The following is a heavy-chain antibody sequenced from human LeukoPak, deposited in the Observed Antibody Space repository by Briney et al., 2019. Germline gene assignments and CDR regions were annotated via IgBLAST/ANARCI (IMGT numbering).Heavy chain of an antibody. CDR3: ARTGAVAGTPLYFDY. CDR2: ISAYNGNT. Sequence: GASVKVSCKASGYTFASYGISWVRQAPGQGLEWMGWISAYNGNTNYAQKLQGRVTMTSDTSTSTAYMELRSLRSDDTAVYYCARTGAVAGTPLYFDYWGQGTLVTVPS. V-gene: IGHV1-18*01. CDR1: GYTFASYG. J-gene: IGHJ4*02. D-gene: IGHD6-19*01.